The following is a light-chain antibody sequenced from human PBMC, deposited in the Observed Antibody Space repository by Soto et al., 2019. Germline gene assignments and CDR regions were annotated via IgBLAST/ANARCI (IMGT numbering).Light chain of an antibody. Sequence: QSVLAQPASVSGSPGQSITVSCTGTTSDVGGYNYVSWYQQYPGKAPKLIIYEVSNRPLGISDRFSGSKSGNTASLTISGLQTEDEADFYCSSYTTASTYVFGRGTKVTVL. CDR2: EVS. CDR1: TSDVGGYNY. CDR3: SSYTTASTYV. V-gene: IGLV2-14*01. J-gene: IGLJ1*01.